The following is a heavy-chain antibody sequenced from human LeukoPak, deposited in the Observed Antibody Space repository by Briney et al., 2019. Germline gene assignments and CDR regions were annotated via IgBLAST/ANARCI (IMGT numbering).Heavy chain of an antibody. V-gene: IGHV1-2*06. CDR3: AITYANNAFGV. D-gene: IGHD3-16*01. CDR2: INPNSGGT. J-gene: IGHJ3*01. CDR1: GYTFTYFY. Sequence: GASVKVSCKASGYTFTYFYIHWVRQAPGQGLEWMGRINPNSGGTDYAQNFRGRVTLTRDTSITTVYMEVTRLTSDDTAVYYCAITYANNAFGVWGQGTMVTVSS.